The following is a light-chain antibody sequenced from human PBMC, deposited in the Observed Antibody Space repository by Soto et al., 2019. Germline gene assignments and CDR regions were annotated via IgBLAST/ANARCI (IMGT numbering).Light chain of an antibody. J-gene: IGKJ4*01. Sequence: DIQRTQSPSTVSASVGDRVTITCRASQAFNGWLAWYQQKPGKAPKLLIYAASSLQSGVPSRFSGSGSGTDFTLTISSLQPEDFATYYCQQSYSTPLTFDGGTKVDIK. CDR2: AAS. V-gene: IGKV1-39*01. CDR1: QAFNGW. CDR3: QQSYSTPLT.